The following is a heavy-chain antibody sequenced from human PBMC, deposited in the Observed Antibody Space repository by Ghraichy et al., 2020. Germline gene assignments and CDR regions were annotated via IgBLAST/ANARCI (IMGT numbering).Heavy chain of an antibody. CDR3: ARRHRLAVAGTFDY. J-gene: IGHJ4*02. Sequence: SETLSLTCAVYGGSFSGYYWSWIRQPPGKGLEWIGEINHSGSTNYNPSLKSRVTISVDTSKNQFSLKLSSVTAADTAGYYCARRHRLAVAGTFDYWGQGTLVTVSS. V-gene: IGHV4-34*01. CDR2: INHSGST. CDR1: GGSFSGYY. D-gene: IGHD6-19*01.